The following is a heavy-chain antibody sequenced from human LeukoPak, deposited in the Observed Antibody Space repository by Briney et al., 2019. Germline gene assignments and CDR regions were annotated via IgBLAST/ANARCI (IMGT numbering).Heavy chain of an antibody. CDR1: GYTFTSYY. CDR3: ARSDSSTTDNYYYYMDV. CDR2: INPNSGGT. J-gene: IGHJ6*03. D-gene: IGHD1-1*01. Sequence: ASVKVSCKASGYTFTSYYMHWVRQAPGQGLEWMGWINPNSGGTNYAQKFQGRVTMTRDTSISTAYMELSRLRSDDTAVYYCARSDSSTTDNYYYYMDVWGKGTTVTVSS. V-gene: IGHV1-2*02.